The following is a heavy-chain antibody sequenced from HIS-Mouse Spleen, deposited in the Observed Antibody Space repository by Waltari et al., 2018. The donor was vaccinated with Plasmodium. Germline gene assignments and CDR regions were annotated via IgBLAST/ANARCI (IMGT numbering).Heavy chain of an antibody. D-gene: IGHD3-10*01. J-gene: IGHJ4*02. V-gene: IGHV4-34*01. Sequence: QVQLQQWGAGLLKPSETLSLTCAVYGGSFSGYYWSWIRQPPGKGLGWIGEINHSGSTNYNPSLKSRVTISVDTSNNQFSLKLSSVTAADTAVYYCASSGSGSYYYWGQGTLVTVSS. CDR1: GGSFSGYY. CDR2: INHSGST. CDR3: ASSGSGSYYY.